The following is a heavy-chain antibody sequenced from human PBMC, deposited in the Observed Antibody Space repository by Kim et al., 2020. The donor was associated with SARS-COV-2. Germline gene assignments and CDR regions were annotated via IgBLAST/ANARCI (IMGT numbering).Heavy chain of an antibody. J-gene: IGHJ4*02. CDR3: ARDDTAGNIDY. CDR1: GFTFSFYY. D-gene: IGHD3-10*01. V-gene: IGHV3-7*03. CDR2: INHDGSVK. Sequence: GGSLRLSCAASGFTFSFYYMGWARQAPGKGLEWLANINHDGSVKAHVDSVKGRFTISRDNAKNSLFLQMNSLRAEDTAVYVCARDDTAGNIDYWGQGTLVTVSS.